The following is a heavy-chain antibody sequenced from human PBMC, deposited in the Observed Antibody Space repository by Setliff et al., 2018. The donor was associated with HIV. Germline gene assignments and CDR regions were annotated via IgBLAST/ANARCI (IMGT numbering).Heavy chain of an antibody. CDR3: ARATGPRFYFDY. CDR1: GGSFSGYY. D-gene: IGHD3-16*01. V-gene: IGHV4-34*01. J-gene: IGHJ4*02. Sequence: PSETLSLTCAVYGGSFSGYYWNWIRQPPGEGLEWIGEINPGGSTNYNPSLKSRVTISVDTSKNQFSLRVCSVTAADTALYYCARATGPRFYFDYWGQGTLVTVSS. CDR2: INPGGST.